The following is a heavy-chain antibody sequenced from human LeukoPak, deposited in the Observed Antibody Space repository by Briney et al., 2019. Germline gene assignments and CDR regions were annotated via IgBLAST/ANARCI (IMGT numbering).Heavy chain of an antibody. CDR1: DFSFSRYA. Sequence: GGSLRLSRAASDFSFSRYAMHWVRQAPGKGLQWVAVISHDGSSKYYADSVKGRFTISRDNSKNTLYLQMNSLRVDDTAVYSCAKGSHGYSSSSADYWGQGTLVTVSS. CDR2: ISHDGSSK. J-gene: IGHJ4*02. V-gene: IGHV3-30-3*01. D-gene: IGHD6-6*01. CDR3: AKGSHGYSSSSADY.